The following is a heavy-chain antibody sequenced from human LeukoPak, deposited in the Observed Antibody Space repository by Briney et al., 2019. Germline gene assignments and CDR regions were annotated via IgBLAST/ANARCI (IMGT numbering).Heavy chain of an antibody. CDR3: ARVPGIVGATGPHY. D-gene: IGHD1-26*01. CDR1: GGPITSPNW. J-gene: IGHJ4*02. Sequence: PSETLSLTCAVSGGPITSPNWWSWVRQPPGKGLEWIGEISHTGGTNYNPSLQSRVTISVDKSKNQFSLKLSSVTAADRAVYCCARVPGIVGATGPHYWGQGTLVTVSS. V-gene: IGHV4-4*01. CDR2: ISHTGGT.